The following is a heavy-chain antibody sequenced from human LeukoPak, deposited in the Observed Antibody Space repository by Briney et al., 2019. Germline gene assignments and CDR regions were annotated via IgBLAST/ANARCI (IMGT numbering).Heavy chain of an antibody. D-gene: IGHD5-18*01. J-gene: IGHJ5*02. CDR1: GGSISSHY. CDR2: IYYSGST. Sequence: KSSETLSLTCTVSGGSISSHYWSWIRQPPGKGLEWIGYIYYSGSTNYNPSLKSRVTISVDTSKNQFSLKLSSVTAADTAVYYCARLSGSYGRGDWFDPWGQGTLVTVSS. CDR3: ARLSGSYGRGDWFDP. V-gene: IGHV4-59*08.